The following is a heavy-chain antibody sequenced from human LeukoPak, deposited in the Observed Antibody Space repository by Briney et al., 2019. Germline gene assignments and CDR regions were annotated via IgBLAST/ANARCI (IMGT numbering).Heavy chain of an antibody. J-gene: IGHJ4*02. CDR2: INHSGST. Sequence: SETLSLTCAVYGGSFSGYYWSWIRQPPGKGLEWIGEINHSGSTNYNPSLKSRVTISVDTSKNQFSLKLSSVTAADTAVYYCARGPYKYYYDSSGYNQKTYYFDYWGQGTLVTVSS. CDR3: ARGPYKYYYDSSGYNQKTYYFDY. D-gene: IGHD3-22*01. V-gene: IGHV4-34*01. CDR1: GGSFSGYY.